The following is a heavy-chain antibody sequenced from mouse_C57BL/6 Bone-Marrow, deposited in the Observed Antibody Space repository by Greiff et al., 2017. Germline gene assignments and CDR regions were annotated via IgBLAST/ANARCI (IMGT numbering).Heavy chain of an antibody. CDR3: ARGTVDSSGYVYAIAY. CDR1: GYTFTDYY. D-gene: IGHD3-2*02. V-gene: IGHV1-19*01. Sequence: VQLKESGPVLVKPGASVKMSCTASGYTFTDYYMNWVKQSHGKSLEWIGDINPYNGGPSYHHKFKGKATLTVDKSASTAYLELNSLTSDDSAVYYCARGTVDSSGYVYAIAYWGQGTLVTVSA. J-gene: IGHJ4*01. CDR2: INPYNGGP.